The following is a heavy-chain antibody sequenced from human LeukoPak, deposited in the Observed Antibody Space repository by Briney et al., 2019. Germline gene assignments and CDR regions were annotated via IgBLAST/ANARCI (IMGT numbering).Heavy chain of an antibody. CDR1: GYSFTSYW. J-gene: IGHJ4*02. CDR2: IYPGDSDT. CDR3: ATAQGYNRGYFDH. V-gene: IGHV5-51*01. D-gene: IGHD5-24*01. Sequence: GESLKISFKGSGYSFTSYWIGWVRQMPGKGLEWMGIIYPGDSDTRYSPSFQGQVTISADKSISTAYLPWSSLKASDTAMHSCATAQGYNRGYFDHWGKGTLVTVSS.